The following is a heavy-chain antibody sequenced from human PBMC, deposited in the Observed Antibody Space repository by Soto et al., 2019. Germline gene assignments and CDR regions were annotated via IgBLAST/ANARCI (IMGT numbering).Heavy chain of an antibody. CDR3: ARELAGKDY. CDR2: MNPNSGNT. J-gene: IGHJ4*02. V-gene: IGHV1-8*01. Sequence: QVQLVQSGAEVMKPGASVKVSCKASGYTFTSYDINCVRQAAGQGLEWMGWMNPNSGNTGYAQKFQGRVTMTKDTTISTDYMELSSLSSEDTAVYYCARELAGKDYWGQGTLVTVSS. CDR1: GYTFTSYD.